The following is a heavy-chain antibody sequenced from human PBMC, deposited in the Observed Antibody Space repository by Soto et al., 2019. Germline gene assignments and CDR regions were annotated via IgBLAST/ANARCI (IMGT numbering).Heavy chain of an antibody. D-gene: IGHD2-2*01. CDR3: RALCISTSCPGFMDV. CDR1: GYSFTNYW. V-gene: IGHV5-51*01. Sequence: GESLKISCKGSGYSFTNYWIGWVRQMPGIGLEWMGIIYPGDSDTRYSPSFQGQVTISADKSISTAYLQMNSLKTEDTAVYYCRALCISTSCPGFMDVWGQGTTVTVSS. J-gene: IGHJ6*02. CDR2: IYPGDSDT.